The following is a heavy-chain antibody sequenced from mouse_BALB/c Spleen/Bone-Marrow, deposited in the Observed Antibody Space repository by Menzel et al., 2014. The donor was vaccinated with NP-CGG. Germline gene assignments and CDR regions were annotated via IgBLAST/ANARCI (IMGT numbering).Heavy chain of an antibody. Sequence: EVKLVESGPDLVKPSQSLSLTCTVTGFSITSGYSWHWIRQFPGNKLEWMGYIHYSVGTNYNPSLKSRISITRDTSKDQVFLQLNSVTTEDTATYYCARKGTGTSYFDYWGQGTTLTVSS. J-gene: IGHJ2*01. CDR3: ARKGTGTSYFDY. CDR1: GFSITSGYS. CDR2: IHYSVGT. D-gene: IGHD4-1*01. V-gene: IGHV3-1*02.